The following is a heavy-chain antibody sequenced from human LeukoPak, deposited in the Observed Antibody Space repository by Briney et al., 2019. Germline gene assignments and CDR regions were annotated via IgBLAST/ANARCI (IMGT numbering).Heavy chain of an antibody. CDR2: IYTSGST. V-gene: IGHV4-61*02. Sequence: PSETLSLTCTVSGGSISSGSYYWRWIRQPAGKGLEWIGRIYTSGSTNYSPSLKSRVTISVDTSKNQFSLKLSSVTAADTAVYYCARGLTTYYDRSGDDYWGQGTLVTVSS. CDR3: ARGLTTYYDRSGDDY. J-gene: IGHJ4*02. CDR1: GGSISSGSYY. D-gene: IGHD3-22*01.